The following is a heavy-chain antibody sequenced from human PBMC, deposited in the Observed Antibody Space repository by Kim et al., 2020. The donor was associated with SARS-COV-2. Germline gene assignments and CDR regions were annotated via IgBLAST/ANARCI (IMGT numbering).Heavy chain of an antibody. J-gene: IGHJ4*02. V-gene: IGHV1-18*01. Sequence: ASVKVSCKASGYTFTSYGLSWVRQAPGQGLEWMGWIIAYNGNTNYAQNLQGRVTMTTDTSTSKAYMELSSLRSEDTAVYYWARDEMGATQDLWGQVNRVT. D-gene: IGHD1-26*01. CDR2: IIAYNGNT. CDR3: ARDEMGATQDL. CDR1: GYTFTSYG.